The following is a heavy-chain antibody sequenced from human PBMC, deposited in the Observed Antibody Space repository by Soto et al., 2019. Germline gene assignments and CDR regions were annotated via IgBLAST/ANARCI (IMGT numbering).Heavy chain of an antibody. Sequence: VQLQESGPGLVKPSETLALTCTVSGCSISRYYWSWIRQPPGKGLEWIGYIYYIGSTNYNPFLDSRVLISVATSKNPVVLTLSSVTAADTAVYYCARSVGAADGTSSSGYYYYYTDVWGNETT. V-gene: IGHV4-59*01. CDR3: ARSVGAADGTSSSGYYYYYTDV. J-gene: IGHJ6*03. CDR1: GCSISRYY. D-gene: IGHD6-13*01. CDR2: IYYIGST.